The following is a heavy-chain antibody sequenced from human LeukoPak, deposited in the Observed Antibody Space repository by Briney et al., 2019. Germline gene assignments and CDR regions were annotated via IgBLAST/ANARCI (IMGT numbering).Heavy chain of an antibody. D-gene: IGHD2-8*02. J-gene: IGHJ5*02. CDR1: GFTFSSYS. V-gene: IGHV3-21*01. CDR2: ISSSSSYI. Sequence: GGSLRLSCAASGFTFSSYSMNWVRQAPGKGLEWVSSISSSSSYIYYADSVKGRFTISRDNAKNSLYLQMNSLRAEDTAVYYCERGWGGVAPTWSAPWGRGPLATVS. CDR3: ERGWGGVAPTWSAP.